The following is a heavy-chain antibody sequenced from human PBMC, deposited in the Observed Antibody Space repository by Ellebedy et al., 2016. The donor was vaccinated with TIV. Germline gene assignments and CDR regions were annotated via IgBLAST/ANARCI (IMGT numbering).Heavy chain of an antibody. V-gene: IGHV5-51*01. J-gene: IGHJ3*02. CDR3: ARHQWFGELYNAFDI. CDR2: IYPGESDA. Sequence: GESLKISCEVPGYSFISYWIAWVRQMPGKGLEWMGIIYPGESDARYSPSFQGQVTISADKSISTAYLQWSSLKASDTAMYYCARHQWFGELYNAFDIWGQGTMVTVSS. D-gene: IGHD3-10*01. CDR1: GYSFISYW.